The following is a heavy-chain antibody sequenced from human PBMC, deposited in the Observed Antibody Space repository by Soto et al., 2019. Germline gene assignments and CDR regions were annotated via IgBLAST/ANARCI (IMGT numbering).Heavy chain of an antibody. J-gene: IGHJ3*02. CDR2: INAGNGNT. Sequence: GASVKVSCKASGYTFTSYASHWVRQAPGQRLEWMGWINAGNGNTKYSQKFQGRVTITGDTSASTAYMELSSLRSEDTAVYYCASDYGSGSYPWDAFDIWGQGTMVTVSS. D-gene: IGHD3-10*01. V-gene: IGHV1-3*01. CDR3: ASDYGSGSYPWDAFDI. CDR1: GYTFTSYA.